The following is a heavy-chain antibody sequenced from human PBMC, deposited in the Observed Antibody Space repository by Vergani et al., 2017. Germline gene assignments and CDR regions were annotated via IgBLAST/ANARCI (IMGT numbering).Heavy chain of an antibody. CDR1: GGTFSSYA. CDR3: ARVRRSSIAALLIGGFDP. V-gene: IGHV1-69*06. Sequence: QVQLVQSGAEVKKPGSSVKVSCKASGGTFSSYAISWVRQAPGQGLEWMGGIIPIFGTANYAQKFQGRVTITADKSTSTAYMELSSLRSEDTAVYYCARVRRSSIAALLIGGFDPWGQGTLVTVSS. CDR2: IIPIFGTA. J-gene: IGHJ5*02. D-gene: IGHD6-6*01.